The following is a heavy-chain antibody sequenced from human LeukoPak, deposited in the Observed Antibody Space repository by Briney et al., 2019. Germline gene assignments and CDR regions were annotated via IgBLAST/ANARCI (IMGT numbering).Heavy chain of an antibody. V-gene: IGHV3-30-3*01. J-gene: IGHJ4*02. CDR3: ARGIRCSSTSCYAGSAFDY. CDR1: GFTFSSYA. CDR2: ISYDGSNK. D-gene: IGHD2-2*01. Sequence: GGSLRLSCAASGFTFSSYAMHSVRQAPGKGLEWVAVISYDGSNKYYADSVKGRFTISRDNSKNTLYLQMNSLRAEDTAVYYGARGIRCSSTSCYAGSAFDYWGQGTLVTVSS.